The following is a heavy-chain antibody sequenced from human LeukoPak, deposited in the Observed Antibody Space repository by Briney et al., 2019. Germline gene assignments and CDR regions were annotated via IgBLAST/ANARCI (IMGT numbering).Heavy chain of an antibody. CDR2: IKDKFYGETT. CDR3: TTVTVCTGSSCPGAFDH. Sequence: GGSLRLSCAASEFTFSDTWMNWVRQAPGKELEWVGRIKDKFYGETTDYAAPVKGRFIISRDDSKKTVYLQMNSLKDDDTAVYFCTTVTVCTGSSCPGAFDHWGQGTLVTVSS. D-gene: IGHD2-8*02. J-gene: IGHJ5*02. CDR1: EFTFSDTW. V-gene: IGHV3-15*01.